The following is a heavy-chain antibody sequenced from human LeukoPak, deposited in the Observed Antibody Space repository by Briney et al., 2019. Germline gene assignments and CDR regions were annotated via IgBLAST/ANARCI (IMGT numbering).Heavy chain of an antibody. CDR3: AREGPGYCSPTSCSDNWFDP. CDR2: INPKTGDT. CDR1: GYTFTHNY. D-gene: IGHD2-2*01. V-gene: IGHV1-2*06. J-gene: IGHJ5*02. Sequence: GASVKVSCKASGYTFTHNYIHWVRQAPGQGLEWMGRINPKTGDTNYAQKFQGRVTMTTETSISPAYMDPRSLRSYGTAVYICAREGPGYCSPTSCSDNWFDPWGEGALVTVSS.